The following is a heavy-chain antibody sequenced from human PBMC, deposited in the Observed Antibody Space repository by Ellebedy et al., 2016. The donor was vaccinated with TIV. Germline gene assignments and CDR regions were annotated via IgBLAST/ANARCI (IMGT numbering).Heavy chain of an antibody. D-gene: IGHD5-24*01. Sequence: MPSETLSLTCAVYGGSFSGYYWSWIRQPPGKGLEWIGEINPSGSTNYNPSLQSRVTVSVDTSKNQFSLKLSSVTAADTAVYYCARHRSDGYIYWGQGTLVTVSS. J-gene: IGHJ4*02. CDR3: ARHRSDGYIY. CDR1: GGSFSGYY. V-gene: IGHV4-34*01. CDR2: INPSGST.